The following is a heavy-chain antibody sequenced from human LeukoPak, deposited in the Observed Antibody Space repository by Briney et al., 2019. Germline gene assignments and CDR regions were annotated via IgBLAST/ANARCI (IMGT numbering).Heavy chain of an antibody. CDR2: IKEDGSEK. J-gene: IGHJ4*02. D-gene: IGHD3-10*01. V-gene: IGHV3-7*01. CDR3: ARGGGSGSYYKRELDY. CDR1: GITFGNSW. Sequence: GSLRLSCAASGITFGNSWMCWVRQAPGKGLEWVANIKEDGSEKYYVNSVKGRFTISRGNAKNSLYLQMNSLRAEDTAVYYCARGGGSGSYYKRELDYWGQGTLVTVSS.